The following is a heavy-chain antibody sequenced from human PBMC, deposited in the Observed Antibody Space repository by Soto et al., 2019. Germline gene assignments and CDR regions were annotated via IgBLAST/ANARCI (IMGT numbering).Heavy chain of an antibody. CDR2: INPSGGST. V-gene: IGHV1-46*01. Sequence: ASVKVSCKASGYTFTSYYMHWVRQAPGEGLEWMGIINPSGGSTSYAQKFQGRVTMTRDTSTSTVYMELSSLRSEDTAVYYCARDRRYYDFWSALLYYYYGMDVWGQGTTVTVSS. D-gene: IGHD3-3*01. CDR3: ARDRRYYDFWSALLYYYYGMDV. J-gene: IGHJ6*02. CDR1: GYTFTSYY.